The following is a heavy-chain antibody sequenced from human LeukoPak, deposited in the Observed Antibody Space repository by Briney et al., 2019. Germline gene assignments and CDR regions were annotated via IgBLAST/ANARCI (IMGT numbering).Heavy chain of an antibody. CDR3: ARGGEVCSSTSCYRGHEY. V-gene: IGHV1-2*02. CDR2: INPDTGGT. CDR1: GYTFTGYY. D-gene: IGHD2-2*01. J-gene: IGHJ4*02. Sequence: ASVKVSCKASGYTFTGYYMHWVRQAPGQGLEWMGWINPDTGGTSYAQRFQGRVTITRDTSISTAYMELSRLTSDDTAVYYCARGGEVCSSTSCYRGHEYWGQGTLVTVSS.